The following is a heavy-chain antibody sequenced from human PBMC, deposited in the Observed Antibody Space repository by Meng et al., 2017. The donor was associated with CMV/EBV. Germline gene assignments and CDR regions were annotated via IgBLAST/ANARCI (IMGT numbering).Heavy chain of an antibody. CDR3: ARAIGVVIKIERLSLYYFDY. Sequence: GESLKISCAASGFSFSDYPMHWVRQAPGKGLEWVAVISYDVSSKYYTDSVKGRFTISRDNSKNTLYLQMNSLRAEDTAVYYCARAIGVVIKIERLSLYYFDYWGQGTLVTVSS. J-gene: IGHJ4*02. D-gene: IGHD3-3*01. CDR1: GFSFSDYP. CDR2: ISYDVSSK. V-gene: IGHV3-30-3*01.